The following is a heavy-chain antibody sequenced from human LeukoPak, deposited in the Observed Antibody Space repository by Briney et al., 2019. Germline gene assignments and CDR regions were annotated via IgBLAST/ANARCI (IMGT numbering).Heavy chain of an antibody. CDR2: INPSGGST. D-gene: IGHD3-10*01. Sequence: ASVKVSCKASGYTFTNHYIHWVRQAPGQGLEWMGIINPSGGSTSYAQNFQDRVTMTRDMSTSTVYMELSRLRSDDTAVYYCARGPKFDLRSDYWGQGTLVTVSS. J-gene: IGHJ4*02. V-gene: IGHV1-46*01. CDR3: ARGPKFDLRSDY. CDR1: GYTFTNHY.